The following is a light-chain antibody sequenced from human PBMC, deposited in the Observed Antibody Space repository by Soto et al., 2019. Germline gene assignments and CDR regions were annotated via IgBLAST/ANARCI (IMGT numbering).Light chain of an antibody. V-gene: IGKV1-39*01. J-gene: IGKJ1*01. Sequence: DIQMTQTPSSLSASIGDRVTITCRASQTISTYLNWYQLKPGKAPRVLIYAASSLQTGVPSRFSGRGSGTDFTLTISSLQPEDFATYSCQQSYTAPPTFGQGTKVEIK. CDR1: QTISTY. CDR2: AAS. CDR3: QQSYTAPPT.